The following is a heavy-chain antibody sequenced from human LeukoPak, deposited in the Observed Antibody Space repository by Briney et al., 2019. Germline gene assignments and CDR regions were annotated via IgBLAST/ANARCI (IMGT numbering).Heavy chain of an antibody. D-gene: IGHD1-26*01. CDR2: ISYDGSNK. CDR3: AKGQEWELLR. J-gene: IGHJ4*02. Sequence: GGSLRLSCAASGFTFSSYGIHWVRQAPGKGLEWVAVISYDGSNKYYADSVKGRFTISRDNSKNTLYLQMNSLRAEDTAVYYCAKGQEWELLRWGQGTLVTVSS. V-gene: IGHV3-30*18. CDR1: GFTFSSYG.